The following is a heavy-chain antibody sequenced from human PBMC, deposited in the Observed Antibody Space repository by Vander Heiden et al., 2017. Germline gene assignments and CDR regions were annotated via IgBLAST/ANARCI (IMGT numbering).Heavy chain of an antibody. CDR2: ITGSGDDT. D-gene: IGHD6-6*01. CDR1: GFTYGNYV. CDR3: AKGSTSSRPYYFDS. V-gene: IGHV3-23*01. Sequence: VQLLEHGGGVVQPGGSLRLSCAASGFTYGNYVVAWVRQPPGKGLDWFSAITGSGDDTYYADSVKGRFTISRDNSKNTLYLHMNSLRAEDTAVYFCAKGSTSSRPYYFDSWGQGALVTVSS. J-gene: IGHJ4*02.